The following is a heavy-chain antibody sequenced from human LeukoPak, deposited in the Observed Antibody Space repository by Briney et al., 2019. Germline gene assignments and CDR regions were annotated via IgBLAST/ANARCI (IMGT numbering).Heavy chain of an antibody. CDR1: GFTVSSNY. Sequence: GGSLRLSCSASGFTVSSNYMSWVRQAPGKGLEWVSVIYSGGSTYYADSVEGRFTISRDNSKNTLYLQMNSLRAEDTAVYYCARDMKNYYDSSGAAGYWGQGTLVTVSS. D-gene: IGHD3-22*01. V-gene: IGHV3-66*01. J-gene: IGHJ4*02. CDR2: IYSGGST. CDR3: ARDMKNYYDSSGAAGY.